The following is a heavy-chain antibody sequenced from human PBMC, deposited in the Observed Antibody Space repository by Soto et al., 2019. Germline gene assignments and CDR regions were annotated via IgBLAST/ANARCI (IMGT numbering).Heavy chain of an antibody. D-gene: IGHD5-18*01. Sequence: EVQLLESGGGLVQPGESLRLSCAASGFTFSSYAMSWVRQAPGKGLEWVSAISGSGGSTYYADSVKGRFTISRDNSKNTLYLQMNSLRAEDTAVYYCAKGISGYSYGYLFDYWGQGTLVTVSS. J-gene: IGHJ4*02. CDR1: GFTFSSYA. CDR3: AKGISGYSYGYLFDY. V-gene: IGHV3-23*01. CDR2: ISGSGGST.